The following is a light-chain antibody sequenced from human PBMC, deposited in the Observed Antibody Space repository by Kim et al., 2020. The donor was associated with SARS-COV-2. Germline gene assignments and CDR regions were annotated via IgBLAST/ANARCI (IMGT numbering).Light chain of an antibody. CDR2: AAS. CDR3: QQYNSDPYI. CDR1: QSIVNW. J-gene: IGKJ2*01. Sequence: SASVGDRVTIPCQASQSIVNWLAWYQQKPGKAPKLLIYAASSLESGVPSRFSGSGSGTEFTLTISSLQPDDFATYYCQQYNSDPYIFGQGTKLEIK. V-gene: IGKV1-5*03.